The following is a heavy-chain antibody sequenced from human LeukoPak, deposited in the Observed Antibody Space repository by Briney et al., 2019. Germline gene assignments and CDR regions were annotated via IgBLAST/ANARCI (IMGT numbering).Heavy chain of an antibody. CDR3: ARVWGCSSTSCYIWFDY. V-gene: IGHV4-34*01. Sequence: SETLSLTCAVYGGSFSGYYWSWIRQPPGKGLEWIGEINHSGSTNYNPSLKSRVTISVDTSKNQFSLKLSSVTAADTAVYYCARVWGCSSTSCYIWFDYWGQGTWSPSPQ. CDR2: INHSGST. CDR1: GGSFSGYY. D-gene: IGHD2-2*02. J-gene: IGHJ4*02.